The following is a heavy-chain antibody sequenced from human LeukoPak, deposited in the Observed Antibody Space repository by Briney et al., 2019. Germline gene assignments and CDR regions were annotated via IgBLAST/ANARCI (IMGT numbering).Heavy chain of an antibody. V-gene: IGHV3-73*01. CDR2: IRSEADSYAT. J-gene: IGHJ3*02. D-gene: IGHD1-14*01. CDR1: AFTFSGSA. Sequence: SGGSLRLSCAASAFTFSGSAMHWVRQASGKGLEWIGRIRSEADSYATAYAASVKGRFTISRDDSKNTAYLQMNSLKTEDTAVYYCTRPSHSYGTDAFDIWGQGTMVTVSS. CDR3: TRPSHSYGTDAFDI.